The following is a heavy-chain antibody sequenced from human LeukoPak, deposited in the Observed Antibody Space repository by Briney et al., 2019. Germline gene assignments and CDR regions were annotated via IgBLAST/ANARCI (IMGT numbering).Heavy chain of an antibody. Sequence: GGSLRLSCAASRFTFSTYWMHWVRQAPGKGLVWVSRINSDGSSTYYADSVKGRFTISRDNSKNTLYLQMNSLRAEDTAVYYCARASGSSGYYQDAFDIWGQGTMVTVSS. CDR1: RFTFSTYW. CDR3: ARASGSSGYYQDAFDI. J-gene: IGHJ3*02. V-gene: IGHV3-74*01. CDR2: INSDGSST. D-gene: IGHD3-22*01.